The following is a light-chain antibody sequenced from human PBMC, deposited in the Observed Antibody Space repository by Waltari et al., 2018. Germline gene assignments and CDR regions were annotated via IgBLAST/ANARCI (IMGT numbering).Light chain of an antibody. J-gene: IGLJ1*01. CDR2: DVS. V-gene: IGLV2-14*03. Sequence: QSALTQPASVSGSPGQSITISCTGTSSDVGGYNYVSWYQQHPGKAPKLMIYDVSKRPCGVTNRFSGSKSGNTASLTISGLQAEDEADYYCSSYTSSSTYVFGTGTKVTVL. CDR1: SSDVGGYNY. CDR3: SSYTSSSTYV.